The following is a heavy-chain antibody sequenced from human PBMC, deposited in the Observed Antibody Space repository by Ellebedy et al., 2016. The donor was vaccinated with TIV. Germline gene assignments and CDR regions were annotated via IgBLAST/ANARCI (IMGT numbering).Heavy chain of an antibody. CDR1: GGSISRDTDY. CDR3: TRDQGIVATIN. CDR2: IHYRGST. J-gene: IGHJ4*02. D-gene: IGHD5-12*01. Sequence: SETLSLXCTVSGGSISRDTDYWGWIRQPPGKGLEWIGNIHYRGSTYYNPSLKSRVTISIDTSRNQFSLRLTSLTAADTAVYFCTRDQGIVATINWGQGTLVTVSS. V-gene: IGHV4-39*07.